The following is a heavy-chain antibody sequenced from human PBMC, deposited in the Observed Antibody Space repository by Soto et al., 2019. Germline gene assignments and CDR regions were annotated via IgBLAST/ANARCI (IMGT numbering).Heavy chain of an antibody. CDR3: ARSATPIDY. Sequence: APVKGFRQASWYTFTTYGIHWVRQAPGQRLESMGWINAGNGNTKYSQKFQGRVTITRDTSASTAYMELSSLRSEDTDVYYCARSATPIDYWGQGTLDPVPQ. CDR2: INAGNGNT. V-gene: IGHV1-3*01. J-gene: IGHJ4*02. CDR1: WYTFTTYG.